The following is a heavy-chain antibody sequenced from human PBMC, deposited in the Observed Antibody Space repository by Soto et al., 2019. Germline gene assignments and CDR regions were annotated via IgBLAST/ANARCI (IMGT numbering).Heavy chain of an antibody. D-gene: IGHD1-26*01. Sequence: SETLSLTCAVYGGSFSGYYWSWIRQPPGKGLEWIGEINHSGSTNYNPSLKSRVTISVDTSKNQFSLKLSSVTAADTAVYYCARGPPRWSRWGQGTLVTVSS. CDR1: GGSFSGYY. V-gene: IGHV4-34*01. J-gene: IGHJ4*02. CDR2: INHSGST. CDR3: ARGPPRWSR.